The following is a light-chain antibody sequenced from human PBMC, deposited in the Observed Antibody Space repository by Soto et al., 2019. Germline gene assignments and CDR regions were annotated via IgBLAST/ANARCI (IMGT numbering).Light chain of an antibody. J-gene: IGKJ5*01. V-gene: IGKV4-1*01. CDR1: QSVLYSSINQNY. CDR2: WTS. CDR3: QQYYTTPT. Sequence: DIVMTQSPDSLPVSLGERAAINCKSSQSVLYSSINQNYLAWYQQKPGQPPKLLIYWTSTRESGVPDRFSGSGSGTDFTLIISSLQAEDVAVYYCQQYYTTPTFGQGTRLEIK.